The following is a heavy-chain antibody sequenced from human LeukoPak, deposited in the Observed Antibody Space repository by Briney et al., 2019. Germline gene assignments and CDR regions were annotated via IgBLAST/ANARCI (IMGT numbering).Heavy chain of an antibody. CDR2: ISYDGSSK. Sequence: PGGSLRLSCAASGFTFSSYAMHWVRQAPGKGLEWVAVISYDGSSKYYADSVKGRFTISRDNSKNTLYLQMNSLRAEDTAVYYCAREFDSSGWTLPDYWGQGTLVTVSS. D-gene: IGHD6-19*01. CDR1: GFTFSSYA. J-gene: IGHJ4*02. V-gene: IGHV3-30-3*01. CDR3: AREFDSSGWTLPDY.